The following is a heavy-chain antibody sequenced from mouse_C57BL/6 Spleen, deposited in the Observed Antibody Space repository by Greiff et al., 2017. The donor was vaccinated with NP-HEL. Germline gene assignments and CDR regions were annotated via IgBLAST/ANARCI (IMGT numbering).Heavy chain of an antibody. J-gene: IGHJ3*01. CDR3: ASSYDYDGTPFAY. Sequence: DVQLQESGPGLVKPSQSLSLTCSVTGYSITSGYYWNWIRQFPGNKLEWMGYISYDGSNNYNPSLKNRISITRDTSKNQFFLKLNSVTTEDTATYYCASSYDYDGTPFAYWGQGTLVTVSA. CDR2: ISYDGSN. D-gene: IGHD2-4*01. V-gene: IGHV3-6*01. CDR1: GYSITSGYY.